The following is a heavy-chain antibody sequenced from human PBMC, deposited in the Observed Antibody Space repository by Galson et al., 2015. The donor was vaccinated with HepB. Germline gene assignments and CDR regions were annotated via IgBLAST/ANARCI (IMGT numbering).Heavy chain of an antibody. CDR1: DFSFTSAW. Sequence: SLRLSCAAPDFSFTSAWMNWVRQAPGKGLEWVGRIKSKLEGGKIEYAGPVKGRVVISRDDSKKVLYLQMNSLKMEDTGVYYCAYHGRDWLSIHLYLDVWGHGTPVTVSS. CDR3: AYHGRDWLSIHLYLDV. V-gene: IGHV3-15*07. D-gene: IGHD3/OR15-3a*01. J-gene: IGHJ2*01. CDR2: IKSKLEGGKI.